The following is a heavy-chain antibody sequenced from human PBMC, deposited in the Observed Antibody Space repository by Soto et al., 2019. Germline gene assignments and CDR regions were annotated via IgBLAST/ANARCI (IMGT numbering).Heavy chain of an antibody. J-gene: IGHJ4*02. Sequence: LRLSCAASGFTFSSYAMSWVRQAPGKGLEWVSAISGSGGSTYYADSVKGRFTISRDNSKNTLYLQMNSLRAEDTAVYYCAKSSSGWHEGYFDYWGQGTLVTVSS. CDR1: GFTFSSYA. CDR2: ISGSGGST. CDR3: AKSSSGWHEGYFDY. D-gene: IGHD6-19*01. V-gene: IGHV3-23*01.